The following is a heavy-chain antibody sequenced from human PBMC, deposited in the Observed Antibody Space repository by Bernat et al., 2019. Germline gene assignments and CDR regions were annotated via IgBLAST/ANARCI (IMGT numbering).Heavy chain of an antibody. CDR3: AKELIAVAGNYFDY. J-gene: IGHJ4*02. CDR2: ISSSSSYI. Sequence: EVQLVESGGGLVKPGGSLRLSCAASGFTFSSYSMNWVRQAPGKGLEWVSSISSSSSYIYYADSVKGRFTISRDNSKNTLYLQMNSLRAEDTAVYYCAKELIAVAGNYFDYWGQGTLVTVSS. D-gene: IGHD6-19*01. CDR1: GFTFSSYS. V-gene: IGHV3-21*04.